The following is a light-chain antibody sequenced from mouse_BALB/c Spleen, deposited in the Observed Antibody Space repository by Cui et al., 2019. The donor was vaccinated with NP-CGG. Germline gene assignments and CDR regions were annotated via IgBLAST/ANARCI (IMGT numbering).Light chain of an antibody. J-gene: IGLJ1*01. Sequence: HGVLSQESVLTTSPGETVTLTCRSSTGAVTTSNYANWVQEKPDHLFTGLIGGTNNRAPGVPARFSGSLIGDKAALTITGAQTEDEAIYFCALWYSNHWVFGGGTKLTVL. CDR1: TGAVTTSNY. CDR2: GTN. CDR3: ALWYSNHWV. V-gene: IGLV1*01.